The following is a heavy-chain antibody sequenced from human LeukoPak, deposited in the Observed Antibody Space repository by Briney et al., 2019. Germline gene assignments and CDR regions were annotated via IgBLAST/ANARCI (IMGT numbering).Heavy chain of an antibody. CDR3: ARSAGLLCFDY. Sequence: GGSLRLSCVASGFTFSSYAMSWVRQAPGKGPEWVSGISSSGGSTCYADSVKGRFTISRDNSKDTLYLQMDSLRAEDTAVYYCARSAGLLCFDYWGLGTLVTVSS. CDR2: ISSSGGST. V-gene: IGHV3-23*01. J-gene: IGHJ4*02. D-gene: IGHD3-10*01. CDR1: GFTFSSYA.